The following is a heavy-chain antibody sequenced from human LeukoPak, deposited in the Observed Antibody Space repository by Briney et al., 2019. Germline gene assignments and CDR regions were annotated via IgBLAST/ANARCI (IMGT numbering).Heavy chain of an antibody. CDR2: ISASGNT. V-gene: IGHV4-61*02. CDR3: SRGSGRGYASET. CDR1: GDPLNRGSYY. D-gene: IGHD5-12*01. J-gene: IGHJ4*02. Sequence: SETLSLTCSVSGDPLNRGSYYWNWIWQPAGKGLEWLGRISASGNTNYNPSLKSRVTISVDASKNQFSLRLTSVTAADTAVYFCSRGSGRGYASETRGQGTLVTVSS.